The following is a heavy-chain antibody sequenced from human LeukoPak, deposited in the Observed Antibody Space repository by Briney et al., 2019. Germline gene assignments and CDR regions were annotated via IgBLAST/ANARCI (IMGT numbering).Heavy chain of an antibody. Sequence: SETLSLTCTVSGGSITSSSYYWGWIRQPPGKGLEGIGSIYYTGSTYYNPSLKSRVTISVDTSKKQFSLRLNSVTAADTAMYYCARHFEFGETTGSDYWGQGNLVTVSS. V-gene: IGHV4-39*01. J-gene: IGHJ4*02. CDR3: ARHFEFGETTGSDY. CDR2: IYYTGST. CDR1: GGSITSSSYY. D-gene: IGHD3-10*01.